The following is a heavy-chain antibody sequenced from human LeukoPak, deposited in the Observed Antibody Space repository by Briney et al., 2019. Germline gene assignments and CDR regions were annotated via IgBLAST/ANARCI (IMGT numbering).Heavy chain of an antibody. J-gene: IGHJ1*01. CDR2: INPSSENT. D-gene: IGHD3-10*01. CDR1: GYTFTSYY. V-gene: IGHV1-46*01. Sequence: ASVKVSCKASGYTFTSYYIHWVRHAPGQGLEYMGVINPSSENTSYTQRFRGRVTMTRDTSTSTVYMELSSLRSEDTAVYYCARGYYGSGSYSEYFQYWGQGTLVTVSS. CDR3: ARGYYGSGSYSEYFQY.